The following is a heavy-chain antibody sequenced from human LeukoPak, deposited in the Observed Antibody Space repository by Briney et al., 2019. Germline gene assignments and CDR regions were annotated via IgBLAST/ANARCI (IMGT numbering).Heavy chain of an antibody. J-gene: IGHJ4*02. Sequence: GGSLRLSCAASGCTFSTYAMSWVRQAPGKGPEWVAGLSGSGGRGSPYVADSLKGRFTISRDNSQSTLYLQMNSLRDEDTALYYCAKARGTTVNDPADYWGQGTLVTVSS. CDR1: GCTFSTYA. CDR3: AKARGTTVNDPADY. CDR2: LSGSGGRGSP. V-gene: IGHV3-23*01. D-gene: IGHD2/OR15-2a*01.